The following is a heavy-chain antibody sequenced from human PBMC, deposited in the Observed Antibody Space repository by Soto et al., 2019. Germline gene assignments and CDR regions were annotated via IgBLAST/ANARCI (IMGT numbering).Heavy chain of an antibody. D-gene: IGHD4-17*01. CDR3: ARYTTGATGAFDI. CDR1: GGSISSNNYY. J-gene: IGHJ3*02. Sequence: QVQLQESGPGLVKPSQTLSLTCTVSGGSISSNNYYWGWIRQHPGKCLEWIGYIYYSGSTYYNPSLKSRVTISVDTSKNQCSLKVSSVTAADTAVYYCARYTTGATGAFDIWGQGTMVTVSS. V-gene: IGHV4-31*03. CDR2: IYYSGST.